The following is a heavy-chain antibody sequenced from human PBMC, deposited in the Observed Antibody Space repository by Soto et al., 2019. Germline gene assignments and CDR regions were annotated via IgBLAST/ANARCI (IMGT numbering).Heavy chain of an antibody. CDR1: GYSFTTYG. J-gene: IGHJ4*02. D-gene: IGHD3-22*01. CDR3: VRDTYYYHSSGPAPFEY. Sequence: QIQLVQSGTEVKRSGASVKVSCKTSGYSFTTYGLSWVRQAPGRGLEWVGWISGYNGNTNYAQKFQATVILTTATPTTTGYMEIKSLSSDDTAVYYCVRDTYYYHSSGPAPFEYWGQGTQVTVSS. V-gene: IGHV1-18*01. CDR2: ISGYNGNT.